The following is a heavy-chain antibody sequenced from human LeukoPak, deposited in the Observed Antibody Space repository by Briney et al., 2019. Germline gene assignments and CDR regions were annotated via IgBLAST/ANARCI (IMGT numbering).Heavy chain of an antibody. D-gene: IGHD6-13*01. CDR2: ISSSGGRT. V-gene: IGHV3-23*01. CDR3: ARDFQAATGANYLDY. CDR1: GFTFSTFA. Sequence: GGSLRLSCAASGFTFSTFAMIWVRQAPGKGLEWVSAISSSGGRTYYADAVKGRFTISRDNSKNTLYLQMNSLRAEDTAVYYCARDFQAATGANYLDYWGQGTLVTVSS. J-gene: IGHJ4*02.